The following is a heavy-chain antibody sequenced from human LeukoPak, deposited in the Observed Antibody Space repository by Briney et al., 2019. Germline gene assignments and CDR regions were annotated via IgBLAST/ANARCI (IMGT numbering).Heavy chain of an antibody. CDR1: GFTFENYA. Sequence: GGSLRLSCAASGFTFENYAMHWVRQAPGKGLGWVLGINWNSGRVAYADSAKGRFTISRDNARNSLYLQMNSLRGDDTAFYYCSKAAGFEMESRLEYWGQGALVTVSS. J-gene: IGHJ4*02. D-gene: IGHD5-24*01. V-gene: IGHV3-9*01. CDR2: INWNSGRV. CDR3: SKAAGFEMESRLEY.